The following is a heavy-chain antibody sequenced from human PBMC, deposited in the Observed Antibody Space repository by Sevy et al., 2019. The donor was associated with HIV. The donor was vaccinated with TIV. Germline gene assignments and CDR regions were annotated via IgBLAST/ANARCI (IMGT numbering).Heavy chain of an antibody. CDR1: GFTFSNYS. J-gene: IGHJ4*02. CDR2: IYSGGST. CDR3: ARNWWFGESGYFDY. D-gene: IGHD3-10*01. V-gene: IGHV3-53*01. Sequence: GGSLRLSCVASGFTFSNYSLNWVRQAPGKGLEWVSVIYSGGSTYYADSVKGRFTISRDNSKNTLYLQMNSLRAEDTAVYYCARNWWFGESGYFDYWGQGTLVTVSS.